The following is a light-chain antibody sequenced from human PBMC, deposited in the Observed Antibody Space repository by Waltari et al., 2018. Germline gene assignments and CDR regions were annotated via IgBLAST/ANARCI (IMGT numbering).Light chain of an antibody. V-gene: IGKV1-27*01. Sequence: DIQMTQSPSSLSASVGDRVTITCRASQDISSYLAWYHQKPGKAPKLLIDGAYALHSGVPFRFSGSGSGTDFTLTITSLQPEDVGTYYCQKYKSAPLTFGGGTKVEIK. CDR3: QKYKSAPLT. CDR1: QDISSY. J-gene: IGKJ4*01. CDR2: GAY.